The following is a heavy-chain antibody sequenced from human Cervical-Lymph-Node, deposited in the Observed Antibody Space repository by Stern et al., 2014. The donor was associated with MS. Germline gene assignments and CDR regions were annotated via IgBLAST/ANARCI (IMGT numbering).Heavy chain of an antibody. Sequence: QVQLVQSGAEVKKPGSSVKVSCKASGGTFSSYAVSWVRQAPGQGLEWMGWIIPMFDKAAYAQKFQGRVPITADESSSTVYMELSSLRSDDTAVYYCARGEAAHFDYWGQGTLVTVSS. CDR3: ARGEAAHFDY. CDR1: GGTFSSYA. CDR2: IIPMFDKA. J-gene: IGHJ4*02. D-gene: IGHD6-6*01. V-gene: IGHV1-69*01.